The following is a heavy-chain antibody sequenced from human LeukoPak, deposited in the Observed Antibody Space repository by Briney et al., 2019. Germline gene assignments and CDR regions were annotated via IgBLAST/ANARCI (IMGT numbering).Heavy chain of an antibody. CDR3: AKDQLRGRFLEWLLYFDY. CDR1: GFTFSSYG. J-gene: IGHJ4*02. D-gene: IGHD3-3*01. V-gene: IGHV3-30*02. CDR2: VRYDGSNK. Sequence: GGSLRLSCAASGFTFSSYGMYWVRQAPGKGLEWVAFVRYDGSNKYYADSVKGRFTISRDNSKNTLYLQMNSLRAEDTAVYYCAKDQLRGRFLEWLLYFDYWGQGTLVTVSS.